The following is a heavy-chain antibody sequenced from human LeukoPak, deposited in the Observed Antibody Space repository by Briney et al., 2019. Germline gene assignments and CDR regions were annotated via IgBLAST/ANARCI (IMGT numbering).Heavy chain of an antibody. V-gene: IGHV4-59*11. D-gene: IGHD3-16*01. CDR2: FYYSGSS. J-gene: IGHJ4*02. Sequence: SETLSLTCTVSGGSITSHYWSWMRQPPGQGLEWIGYFYYSGSSNYNPSLKSRVSISVDTSKNQFSLKLSSVTAADTAVYYCARSGGDHWGQGTLVTVSS. CDR1: GGSITSHY. CDR3: ARSGGDH.